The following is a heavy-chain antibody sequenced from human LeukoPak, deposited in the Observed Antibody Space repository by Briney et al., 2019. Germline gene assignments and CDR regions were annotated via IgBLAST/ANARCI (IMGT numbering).Heavy chain of an antibody. CDR2: IYYSGST. CDR1: GGSISSGGYY. CDR3: ASHYYDILTGYTPRFDY. Sequence: PSQTLSLTCTASGGSISSGGYYWSWIRQHPGKGLEWIGYIYYSGSTYYNPSLKSRVTISVDTSKNQFSLKLSSVTAADTAVYYCASHYYDILTGYTPRFDYWGQGTLVTVSS. J-gene: IGHJ4*02. V-gene: IGHV4-31*03. D-gene: IGHD3-9*01.